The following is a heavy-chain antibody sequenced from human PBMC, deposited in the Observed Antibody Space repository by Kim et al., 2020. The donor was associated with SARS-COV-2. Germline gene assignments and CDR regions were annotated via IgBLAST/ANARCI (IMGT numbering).Heavy chain of an antibody. D-gene: IGHD2-21*01. Sequence: ASVKVSCKASGYTFTSYDINWVRQATGQGLEWMGWMNPNSGNTGYAQKFQGRVTMTRNTSISTAYMELSSLRSEDTAVYYCARGHLKSIVVVIAPRPYYYHQDVWGKGTTVTVSS. CDR3: ARGHLKSIVVVIAPRPYYYHQDV. CDR2: MNPNSGNT. V-gene: IGHV1-8*01. J-gene: IGHJ6*03. CDR1: GYTFTSYD.